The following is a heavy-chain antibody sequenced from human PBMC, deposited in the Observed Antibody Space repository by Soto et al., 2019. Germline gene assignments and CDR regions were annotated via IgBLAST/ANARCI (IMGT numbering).Heavy chain of an antibody. D-gene: IGHD3-10*01. Sequence: QVQLQESGPGLVKPSETLSLTCAVSGYSITSGYYWGWIRQPPGKGLEWIGSIYNSGSTYYNPSLKSRVTISVDTSKNQFSLKLSSVTAADTAVYYCASYYDSGIAWGQGTLVTVSS. CDR1: GYSITSGYY. CDR2: IYNSGST. V-gene: IGHV4-38-2*01. J-gene: IGHJ4*02. CDR3: ASYYDSGIA.